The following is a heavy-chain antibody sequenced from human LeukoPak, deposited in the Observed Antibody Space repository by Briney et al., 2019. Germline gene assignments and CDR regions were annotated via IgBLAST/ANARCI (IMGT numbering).Heavy chain of an antibody. CDR1: GFTFDDYA. Sequence: QPGGSLTLSCAASGFTFDDYAMHWVRQAPGKGLEWVSGISGNSGSIAYADSVKGRFTISRDHARNSLYLQMNSLRPEDTALYYCAKGDVSVADSFDYWGQGTLVTVSS. V-gene: IGHV3-9*01. CDR2: ISGNSGSI. J-gene: IGHJ4*02. CDR3: AKGDVSVADSFDY. D-gene: IGHD6-19*01.